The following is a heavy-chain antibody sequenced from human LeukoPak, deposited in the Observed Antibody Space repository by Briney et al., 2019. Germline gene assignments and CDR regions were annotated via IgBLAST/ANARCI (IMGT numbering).Heavy chain of an antibody. V-gene: IGHV3-23*01. CDR3: AKTRGSGSYYNAFDN. Sequence: GGSLRLSCAASGFTFSSYAMSWVRQAPGKGLEWVSAISGSGGSTYYADSVKGRFTISRDNSKNTVYVQMNSLSDEDTAVYYCAKTRGSGSYYNAFDNWGQGALVIVSS. CDR2: ISGSGGST. J-gene: IGHJ4*02. CDR1: GFTFSSYA. D-gene: IGHD3-10*01.